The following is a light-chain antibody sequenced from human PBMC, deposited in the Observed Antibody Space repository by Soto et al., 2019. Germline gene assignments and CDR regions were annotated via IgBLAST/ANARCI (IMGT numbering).Light chain of an antibody. V-gene: IGKV1-39*01. Sequence: DVKMTQSPSSLSASVGDRVAITCRASQTISSYLNWYQQKPGKAPKLLIYAASSLQSGVPSRFSGSGPGTDFTLTISCLQSEDFATYYCQQYSVYWTFGQGAKVDVK. J-gene: IGKJ1*01. CDR3: QQYSVYWT. CDR1: QTISSY. CDR2: AAS.